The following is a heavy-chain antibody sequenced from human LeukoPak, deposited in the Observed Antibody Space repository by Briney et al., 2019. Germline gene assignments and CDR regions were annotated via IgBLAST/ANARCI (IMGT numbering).Heavy chain of an antibody. CDR2: IYPGDSGT. J-gene: IGHJ5*02. Sequence: GESLKISCNGSGYRFTSYWIDWVRQPPGKRLEWMGTIYPGDSGTRYSPYFSGQVTISADNAISTAYLQWSSLKTSDSAMDYCARNGVGVIGHNWFDPWGQGTLVTVSS. D-gene: IGHD3-10*01. V-gene: IGHV5-51*03. CDR3: ARNGVGVIGHNWFDP. CDR1: GYRFTSYW.